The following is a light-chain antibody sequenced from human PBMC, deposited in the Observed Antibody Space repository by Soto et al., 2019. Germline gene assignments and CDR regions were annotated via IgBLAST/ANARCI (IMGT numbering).Light chain of an antibody. J-gene: IGLJ2*01. Sequence: QSALTQPPSVSGTPGQRVAISCSGSSSNIATNSVNWYQQLPATAPRLLIYTNNRRPSEVPDRFSGSKSGTSASLAISGLQSEDEADYYCAVGDDKLNSVVFGGGTKVTVL. CDR1: SSNIATNS. V-gene: IGLV1-44*01. CDR3: AVGDDKLNSVV. CDR2: TNN.